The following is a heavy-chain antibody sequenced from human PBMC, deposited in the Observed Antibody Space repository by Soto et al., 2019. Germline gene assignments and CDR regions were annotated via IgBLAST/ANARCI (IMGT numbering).Heavy chain of an antibody. D-gene: IGHD3-3*01. J-gene: IGHJ4*02. V-gene: IGHV3-21*01. CDR3: ARGLLEWLYFDY. CDR2: ISSSSSYI. CDR1: GFTFSSYS. Sequence: EVQLVESGGGLVKPGGSLRLSCAASGFTFSSYSMNWVRQAAGKGLEWVSSISSSSSYIFYADSVKGRFTISRDNAKNSLYLQLNSLRAEDTAVYYCARGLLEWLYFDYWGQGTLVTVPS.